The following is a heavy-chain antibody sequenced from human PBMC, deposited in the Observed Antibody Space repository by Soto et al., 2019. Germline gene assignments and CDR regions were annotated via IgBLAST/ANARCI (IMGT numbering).Heavy chain of an antibody. Sequence: SETLSLTCAAYGGSFSGYYWSWIRQPPGKGLEWIGEINHSGSTNYNPSLKSRVTISVDTSKNQFSLKLSSVNAADTAVYYCARGRSNIWSGYYMAYFEYWGQGTLVTVSS. CDR3: ARGRSNIWSGYYMAYFEY. J-gene: IGHJ4*02. CDR1: GGSFSGYY. CDR2: INHSGST. V-gene: IGHV4-34*01. D-gene: IGHD3-3*01.